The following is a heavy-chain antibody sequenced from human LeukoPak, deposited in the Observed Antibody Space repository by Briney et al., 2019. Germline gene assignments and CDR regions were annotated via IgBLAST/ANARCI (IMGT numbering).Heavy chain of an antibody. CDR3: ARDSLEVTQQWDAFDI. Sequence: PSETLPLTCTVSGGSISSSSYYWGWIRQPPGKGLEWIGSIYYSGSTYYNPSLKSRVTISVDTSKNQFSLKLSSVTAADTAVYYCARDSLEVTQQWDAFDIWGQGTMVTVSS. V-gene: IGHV4-39*07. D-gene: IGHD6-19*01. J-gene: IGHJ3*02. CDR1: GGSISSSSYY. CDR2: IYYSGST.